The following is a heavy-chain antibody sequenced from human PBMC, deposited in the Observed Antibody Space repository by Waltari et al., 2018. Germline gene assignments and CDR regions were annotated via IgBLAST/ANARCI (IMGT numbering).Heavy chain of an antibody. CDR1: GGSISSGSYY. V-gene: IGHV4-61*02. D-gene: IGHD3-9*01. CDR2: IYTSGST. J-gene: IGHJ5*02. Sequence: QVQLQESGPGLVKPSQTLSLTCTVSGGSISSGSYYWSWIRQPAGKGLEWIGRIYTSGSTNYNPSLRSRVTISGDTSKNQFALKLSSVTAADTAVYYCARDSPRAYDIFPWGQGTLVTVSS. CDR3: ARDSPRAYDIFP.